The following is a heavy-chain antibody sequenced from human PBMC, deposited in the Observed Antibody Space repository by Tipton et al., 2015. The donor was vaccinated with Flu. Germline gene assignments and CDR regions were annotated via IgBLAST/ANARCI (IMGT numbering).Heavy chain of an antibody. D-gene: IGHD3-16*01. CDR1: GGSISSHY. CDR2: IYYSGSI. CDR3: AREWGDAFDI. V-gene: IGHV4-59*11. Sequence: TLSLTCTVSGGSISSHYWSWVRQPPGKGLEWIGYIYYSGSISYNPSLKSRVTISVETSKNQFSLKLSSVTAADTSVYYCAREWGDAFDIWGQGTMVTVSS. J-gene: IGHJ3*02.